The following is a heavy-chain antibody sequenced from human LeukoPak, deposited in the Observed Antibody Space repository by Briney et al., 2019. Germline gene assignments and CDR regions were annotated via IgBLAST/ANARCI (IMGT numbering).Heavy chain of an antibody. J-gene: IGHJ4*01. CDR2: IYYSGST. Sequence: PSETLSLTCTVSGGSISSSNYYWGWIRQPPGKGLEWIGSIYYSGSTYYTPSLKSRVTISVDTSKNQFSLKLTSVTAADTAVYYCARYDYYGSGSPDYWGQGTLVTVSS. CDR3: ARYDYYGSGSPDY. CDR1: GGSISSSNYY. V-gene: IGHV4-39*01. D-gene: IGHD3-10*01.